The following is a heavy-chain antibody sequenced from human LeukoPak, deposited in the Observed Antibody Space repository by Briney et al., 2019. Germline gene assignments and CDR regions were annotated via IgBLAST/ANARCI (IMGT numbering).Heavy chain of an antibody. V-gene: IGHV1-69*04. CDR3: ARDRWGGVPTYYYYGMDV. J-gene: IGHJ6*02. CDR1: GYTFTDYF. Sequence: ASVKVSCKASGYTFTDYFIHWVRQAPGQGLEWMGRIIPIFGIANYAQKFQGRVTITADKSTSTAYMELSSLRSEDTAVYYCARDRWGGVPTYYYYGMDVWGQGTTVTVSS. D-gene: IGHD3-16*01. CDR2: IIPIFGIA.